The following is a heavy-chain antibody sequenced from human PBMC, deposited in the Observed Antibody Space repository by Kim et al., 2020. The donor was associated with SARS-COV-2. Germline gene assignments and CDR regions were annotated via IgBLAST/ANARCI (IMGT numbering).Heavy chain of an antibody. CDR2: IKSKPVGGTI. CDR1: GFTFSNAW. V-gene: IGHV3-15*05. D-gene: IGHD3-16*01. J-gene: IGHJ4*02. CDR3: APDFRDGDIGD. Sequence: GGSLRLSCAASGFTFSNAWMIWVRQAPGKGLEWVGRIKSKPVGGTIDYAAPVQGRFSISRDDSKSTVYLQMNTLKTEDTAVSYCAPDFRDGDIGDWGQGT.